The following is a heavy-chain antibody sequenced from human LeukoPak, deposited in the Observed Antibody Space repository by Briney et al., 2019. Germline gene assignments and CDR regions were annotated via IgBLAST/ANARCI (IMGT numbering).Heavy chain of an antibody. V-gene: IGHV2-5*01. CDR2: TYWNDEK. Sequence: SGPTLLHPPQTLTLTCTLSGVSLSTRGGGVGWIRQPPGKALEWLALTYWNDEKRYSPSLKSRLTITKDTSKMQVGLAMTNVYPVDTATYYCAHTQYYYDSGGVDDGFDIWGQGTMVTVSS. J-gene: IGHJ3*02. D-gene: IGHD3-22*01. CDR1: GVSLSTRGGG. CDR3: AHTQYYYDSGGVDDGFDI.